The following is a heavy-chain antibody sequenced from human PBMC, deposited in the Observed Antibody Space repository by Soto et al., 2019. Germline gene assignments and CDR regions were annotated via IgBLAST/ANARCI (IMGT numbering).Heavy chain of an antibody. CDR3: ARTRTAFYRYYFDS. J-gene: IGHJ4*02. Sequence: PGGSLRLSCSPSGFTFKDCAIIWVRQAPGKGLEWVSGISGSGGATYYTDSVEGRFTISKDFSKNTVSLQMTGLRVDDTAVYYCARTRTAFYRYYFDSWGQGALVTVSS. CDR1: GFTFKDCA. V-gene: IGHV3-23*01. D-gene: IGHD2-21*02. CDR2: ISGSGGAT.